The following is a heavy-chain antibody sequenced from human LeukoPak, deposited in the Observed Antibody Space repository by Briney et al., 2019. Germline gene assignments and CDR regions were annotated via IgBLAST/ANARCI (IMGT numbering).Heavy chain of an antibody. CDR3: ARGPGGYCSGGSCYFDP. CDR2: INHSGST. Sequence: SETLSLTCAIYDESFSSYYWTWIRQSPGKGLEYIGEINHSGSTNYNPSLKSRVTISVDTSKNQFSLKLSSVTAADTAVYYCARGPGGYCSGGSCYFDPWGQGTLVTVSS. CDR1: DESFSSYY. D-gene: IGHD2-15*01. V-gene: IGHV4-34*01. J-gene: IGHJ5*02.